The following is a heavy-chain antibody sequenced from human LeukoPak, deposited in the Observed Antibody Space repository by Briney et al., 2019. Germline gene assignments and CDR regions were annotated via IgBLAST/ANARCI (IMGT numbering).Heavy chain of an antibody. CDR3: ARSDSSSWLFDY. V-gene: IGHV3-33*01. D-gene: IGHD6-13*01. CDR1: GFTFSSYG. Sequence: GRSLRLSCAASGFTFSSYGMHWVRQAPGKGLEWVAVIWYDGSNKYYADSVKGRFTISRDNSKNTLYLQMNSLRAEDTAVYYCARSDSSSWLFDYWGQGTLVTVSS. J-gene: IGHJ4*02. CDR2: IWYDGSNK.